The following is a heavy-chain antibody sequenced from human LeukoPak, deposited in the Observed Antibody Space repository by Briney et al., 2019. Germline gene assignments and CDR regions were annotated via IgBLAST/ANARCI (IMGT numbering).Heavy chain of an antibody. Sequence: GGSLRLSCAASGFTFSGYDMHWLRQPTGKGLEWVSGIGIPGDTYYPGSEKGRFTISRENAKNSFYLQMNSLRAEDTAVYYCARAHVAAGLAFDIWGQGTMVTVSS. D-gene: IGHD6-25*01. CDR2: IGIPGDT. V-gene: IGHV3-13*01. CDR1: GFTFSGYD. J-gene: IGHJ3*02. CDR3: ARAHVAAGLAFDI.